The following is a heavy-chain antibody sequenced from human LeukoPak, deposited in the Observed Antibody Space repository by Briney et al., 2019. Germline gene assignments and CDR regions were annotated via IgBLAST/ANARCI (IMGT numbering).Heavy chain of an antibody. CDR3: ARVYYSKGFDP. J-gene: IGHJ5*02. CDR2: ISGSGDNT. V-gene: IGHV3-23*01. CDR1: GFTFSSYA. D-gene: IGHD4-11*01. Sequence: GGSLRLSCAASGFTFSSYAMSWVRQAPGKGLEWVSGISGSGDNTYYADSVKGRFTISRDNSKNSLYLQMNSLRAEDTALYHCARVYYSKGFDPWGQGTLVTVSS.